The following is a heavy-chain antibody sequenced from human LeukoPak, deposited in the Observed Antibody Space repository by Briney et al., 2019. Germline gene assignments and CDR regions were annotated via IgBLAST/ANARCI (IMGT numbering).Heavy chain of an antibody. Sequence: GGSLRLSCAACRFDLRKCAMSGVRHAPGMGLEGVSDTTPVGAGTYYADSVKGGFPISRDNAKNPLNLHMNSLRAEETAVYSCAKEDLSSSRYYFENWGQGALVTVSS. CDR2: TTPVGAGT. J-gene: IGHJ4*02. CDR1: RFDLRKCA. V-gene: IGHV3-23*01. CDR3: AKEDLSSSRYYFEN. D-gene: IGHD6-6*01.